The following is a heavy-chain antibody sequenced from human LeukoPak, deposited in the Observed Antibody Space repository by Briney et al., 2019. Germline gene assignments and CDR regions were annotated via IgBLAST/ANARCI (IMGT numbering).Heavy chain of an antibody. V-gene: IGHV4-4*07. J-gene: IGHJ2*01. CDR1: GGSISSYY. Sequence: PSETLSLTCTVSGGSISSYYLSWIRQPAGKGLEWIGRIYPGGSNYNPSLKSRVTMSIDTSKNQLSLKLSSVTAADTAVYYCARRNRGYSYGLFLGHWYFDLWGRGTLVTVSS. CDR3: ARRNRGYSYGLFLGHWYFDL. D-gene: IGHD5-18*01. CDR2: IYPGGS.